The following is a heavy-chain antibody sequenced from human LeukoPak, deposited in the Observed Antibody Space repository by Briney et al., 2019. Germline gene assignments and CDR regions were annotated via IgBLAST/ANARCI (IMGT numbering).Heavy chain of an antibody. CDR2: ISTSGTTI. CDR3: ARDRGYSYGSWFDP. Sequence: PGGSLRLSCAASGFNFSIYEMNWVRQAPGKGLEWVSYISTSGTTIFNADSVKGRFTISRDNARNSLFLQMNSLRAEDTAVYYCARDRGYSYGSWFDPWGQGTLVTVSS. J-gene: IGHJ5*02. D-gene: IGHD5-18*01. V-gene: IGHV3-48*03. CDR1: GFNFSIYE.